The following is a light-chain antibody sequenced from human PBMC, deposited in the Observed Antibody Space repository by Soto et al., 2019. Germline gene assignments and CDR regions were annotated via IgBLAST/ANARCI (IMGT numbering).Light chain of an antibody. Sequence: DIQMTQSPSSLSTSIGDRVPITCRASQGIRSGLRWYQQKKGKAPKRLIDAASSLQSGVPSRFRGSGSGTEFTLTISSLQPEDFETYYCLQHNTYPLTFGGGTKVDIK. J-gene: IGKJ4*01. V-gene: IGKV1-17*01. CDR2: AAS. CDR3: LQHNTYPLT. CDR1: QGIRSG.